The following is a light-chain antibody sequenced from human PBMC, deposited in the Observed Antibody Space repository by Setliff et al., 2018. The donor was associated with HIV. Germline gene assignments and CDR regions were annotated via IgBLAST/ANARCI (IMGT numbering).Light chain of an antibody. CDR3: SSYTTSSTYV. CDR1: ISDIGSYNF. Sequence: QSVLTQPAPVSGSPGQSITISCSGTISDIGSYNFVSWYQQHPGKAPKLMMSDVNKRPSGVSDRFSGSKSGNTASLTISGLQAEDEANYYCSSYTTSSTYVFGPGTKVT. J-gene: IGLJ1*01. CDR2: DVN. V-gene: IGLV2-14*03.